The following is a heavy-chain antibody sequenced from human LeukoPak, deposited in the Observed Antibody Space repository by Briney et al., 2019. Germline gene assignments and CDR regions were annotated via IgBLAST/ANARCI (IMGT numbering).Heavy chain of an antibody. CDR3: ASGPYYYGSGSYYPY. CDR2: INHSGST. Sequence: SETLSLTCAVYGGSFSGYYWSWIRQPPGKGLEWIGEINHSGSTNYNPSLKSRVTISVDKSKNQFSLKLSSVTAADTAVYYCASGPYYYGSGSYYPYWGQGTLVTVSS. D-gene: IGHD3-10*01. J-gene: IGHJ4*02. CDR1: GGSFSGYY. V-gene: IGHV4-34*01.